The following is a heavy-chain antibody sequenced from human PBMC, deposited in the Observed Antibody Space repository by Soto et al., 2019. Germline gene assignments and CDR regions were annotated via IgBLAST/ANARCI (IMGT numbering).Heavy chain of an antibody. J-gene: IGHJ6*02. V-gene: IGHV3-33*01. CDR2: IWYDGSNK. CDR1: GFTFSSYG. CDR3: SRGNTGYSSSWYFFYYYGMDV. Sequence: GGSLRLSCAASGFTFSSYGMHWVRQAPGKGLEWVAVIWYDGSNKYYANSVKGRFTISRDNSKNTLYLQMNSLRAEDTAVYYCSRGNTGYSSSWYFFYYYGMDVWGQGTTVTVSS. D-gene: IGHD6-13*01.